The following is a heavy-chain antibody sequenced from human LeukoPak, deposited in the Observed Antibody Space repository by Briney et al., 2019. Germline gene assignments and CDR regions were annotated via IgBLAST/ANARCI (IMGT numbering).Heavy chain of an antibody. D-gene: IGHD2-2*01. Sequence: GESLKISCKGSGYSFTSYRIGWVRQMPGKGLEWMGIIYPGDSDTRYSPSFQGQVTISADKSISTAYLQWSRLKASDTAMYYCASGYCSSASCAHDAFDIWGQGTMVTVSS. CDR1: GYSFTSYR. V-gene: IGHV5-51*01. CDR2: IYPGDSDT. CDR3: ASGYCSSASCAHDAFDI. J-gene: IGHJ3*02.